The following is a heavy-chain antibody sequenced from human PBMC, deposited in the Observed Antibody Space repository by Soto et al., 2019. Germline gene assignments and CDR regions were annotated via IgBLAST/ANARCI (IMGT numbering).Heavy chain of an antibody. J-gene: IGHJ4*02. CDR3: ARGLGLGTNYYFDY. Sequence: GGSVKVSRKASGGTFSSYTISWVRQAPGQGLEWMGRIIPILGIANYAQKFQGRVTITADKSTSTAYMELSSLRSEDTAVYYCARGLGLGTNYYFDYWGQGTLVTVSS. CDR2: IIPILGIA. D-gene: IGHD7-27*01. CDR1: GGTFSSYT. V-gene: IGHV1-69*02.